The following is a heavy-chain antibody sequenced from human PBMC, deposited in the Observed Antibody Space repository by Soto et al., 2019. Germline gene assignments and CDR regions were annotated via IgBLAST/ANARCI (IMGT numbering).Heavy chain of an antibody. CDR3: AHSTIPRHSSWYSGYFDY. CDR2: IYWNDDK. D-gene: IGHD6-13*01. Sequence: SGPTLVNPTQTLTLTCTFSGFSLSTSGVGVGWIRQPPGKALEWLALIYWNDDKRYSPSLKSRLTITKDTSKNQVVLTMTNMDPVDTATYYCAHSTIPRHSSWYSGYFDYWGQGTLVTVSS. CDR1: GFSLSTSGVG. J-gene: IGHJ4*02. V-gene: IGHV2-5*01.